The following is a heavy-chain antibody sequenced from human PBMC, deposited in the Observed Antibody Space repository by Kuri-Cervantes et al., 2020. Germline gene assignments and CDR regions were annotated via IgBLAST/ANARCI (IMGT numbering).Heavy chain of an antibody. V-gene: IGHV3-33*01. J-gene: IGHJ4*02. CDR1: GFTFSSYG. D-gene: IGHD3-9*01. CDR3: ASSPAVYYDILTGYYISMYFDY. CDR2: IWYDGSNK. Sequence: GESLKISCAASGFTFSSYGMHWVRQAPGKGLEWVAIIWYDGSNKYYADSVKGRFTISRDNSKNTLYLQINSLRAEDTAVYYCASSPAVYYDILTGYYISMYFDYWGQGTLVTVSS.